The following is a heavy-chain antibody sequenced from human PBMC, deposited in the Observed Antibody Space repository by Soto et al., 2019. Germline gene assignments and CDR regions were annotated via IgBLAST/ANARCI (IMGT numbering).Heavy chain of an antibody. CDR1: GFTFSSYG. CDR3: AKDPVPWELPRGYFDY. CDR2: ISYDGSNK. Sequence: GGSLRLSCGASGFTFSSYGMHWVRQAPGKGLEWVAVISYDGSNKYYADSVKGRFTISRDNSKNTLYLQMNSLRAEDTAVYYCAKDPVPWELPRGYFDYWGQGTLVTVSS. J-gene: IGHJ4*02. D-gene: IGHD1-26*01. V-gene: IGHV3-30*18.